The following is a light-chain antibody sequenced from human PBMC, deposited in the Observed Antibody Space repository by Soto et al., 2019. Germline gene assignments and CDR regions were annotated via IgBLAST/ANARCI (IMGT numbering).Light chain of an antibody. Sequence: DIQMTQSPSSLSASVGDRVTITCRASQSISSYLNWYQQKPGKAPKVLIYGASNLQSGVPPRFSGSGSGTDFTLAISSLQPEDFAVYYCQQYGSSPPITFGQGTRLEI. CDR2: GAS. J-gene: IGKJ5*01. CDR3: QQYGSSPPIT. CDR1: QSISSY. V-gene: IGKV1-39*01.